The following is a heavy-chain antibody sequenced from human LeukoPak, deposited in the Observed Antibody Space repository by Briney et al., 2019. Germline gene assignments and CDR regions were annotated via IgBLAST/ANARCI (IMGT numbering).Heavy chain of an antibody. CDR2: IHSGGDR. Sequence: GGSLRLSCAASGFTVSSNYMSWIRQAPGKGLEWVSIIHSGGDRKYADSVKGRFAISRDNSKNTLSLQMNSLRAEDTAVYYCVSHSDSLTSYSFDYWGQGTLVTVSS. CDR3: VSHSDSLTSYSFDY. J-gene: IGHJ4*02. CDR1: GFTVSSNY. V-gene: IGHV3-53*01. D-gene: IGHD3-9*01.